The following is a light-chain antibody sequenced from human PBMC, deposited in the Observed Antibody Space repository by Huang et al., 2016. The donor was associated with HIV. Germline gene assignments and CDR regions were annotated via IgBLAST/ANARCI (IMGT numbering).Light chain of an antibody. CDR2: GAS. CDR3: QQYNNWPRGT. J-gene: IGKJ2*01. Sequence: EIVMTQSPATLSVSPGERATISCRASQSVSSNLAWYQQKPGQAPRLLISGASSRATGIPARFSGSGSGTEFTLTISSLQSEDFAVYYCQQYNNWPRGTFGQGTKVEIK. CDR1: QSVSSN. V-gene: IGKV3-15*01.